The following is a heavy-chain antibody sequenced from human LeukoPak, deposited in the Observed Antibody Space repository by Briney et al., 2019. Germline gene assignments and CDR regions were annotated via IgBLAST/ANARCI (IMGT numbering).Heavy chain of an antibody. D-gene: IGHD4-17*01. CDR2: IYPGDSDT. V-gene: IGHV5-51*01. J-gene: IGHJ3*02. CDR1: GYTFTSYW. CDR3: ARLSSRGDYTPDAFDI. Sequence: GESLKISCKGSGYTFTSYWIAWVRQMPGKGLEWMGVIYPGDSDTRYSPSFQGQVTISADKSISTAYLQWSSLKASDSAMYYCARLSSRGDYTPDAFDIWGQGTMVTVSS.